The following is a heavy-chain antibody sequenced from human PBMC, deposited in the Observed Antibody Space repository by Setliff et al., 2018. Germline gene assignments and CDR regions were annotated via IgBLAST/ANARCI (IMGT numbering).Heavy chain of an antibody. D-gene: IGHD3-22*01. V-gene: IGHV3-15*01. J-gene: IGHJ4*02. CDR1: GFTFSNAW. CDR2: IKSKTDGGTT. Sequence: GGSLRLSCAASGFTFSNAWMSWVRQAPGKGLEWVGRIKSKTDGGTTDYAAPVKGRFTISRDDSKNTLYLQMNSLKTGDTAVYYCTTAGNYYDSSGHFDQWGQGTLVTVSS. CDR3: TTAGNYYDSSGHFDQ.